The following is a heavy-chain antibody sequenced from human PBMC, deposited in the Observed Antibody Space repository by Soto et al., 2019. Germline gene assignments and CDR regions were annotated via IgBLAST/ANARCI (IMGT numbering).Heavy chain of an antibody. CDR3: ARVDSGTYPYDYYAMDV. D-gene: IGHD1-26*01. V-gene: IGHV4-61*01. J-gene: IGHJ6*02. Sequence: QVQLQESGPGLVKPSETLSLTCTVSGASVSSGIHYWSWIRQPPGKGLEWIGYIFYSGSTNYNPSMKSRVTLSEDTANTQFSLRLSYVTAADTAVYHGARVDSGTYPYDYYAMDVWGQGTTVTVSS. CDR2: IFYSGST. CDR1: GASVSSGIHY.